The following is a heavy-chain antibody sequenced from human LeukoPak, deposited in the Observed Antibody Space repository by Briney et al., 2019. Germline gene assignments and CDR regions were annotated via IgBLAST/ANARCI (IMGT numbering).Heavy chain of an antibody. CDR1: GGTFSSYA. J-gene: IGHJ4*02. CDR3: ARGYCSGGSCYHFDY. V-gene: IGHV1-69*13. CDR2: IIPIFGTA. D-gene: IGHD2-15*01. Sequence: GASVTVSCKASGGTFSSYAISWVRQAPGQGLEWMGGIIPIFGTANYAQKFQGRVTITADESTSTAYMELSSLRSEDTAVYYCARGYCSGGSCYHFDYWGQGTLVTVSS.